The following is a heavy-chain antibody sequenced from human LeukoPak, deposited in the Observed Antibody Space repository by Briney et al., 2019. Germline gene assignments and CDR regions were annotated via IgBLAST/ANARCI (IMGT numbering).Heavy chain of an antibody. Sequence: PGGSLRLSCAASGFTFSSYAMTWVRQAPGKGLEWVSGISGSGGNTYYTDSVKGRFTISRDNSKNTLYLQMNSLRAEDTAVYYCAKGPRVVLLAACYWGQGTLVTVSS. CDR1: GFTFSSYA. J-gene: IGHJ4*02. D-gene: IGHD2-15*01. CDR2: ISGSGGNT. V-gene: IGHV3-23*01. CDR3: AKGPRVVLLAACY.